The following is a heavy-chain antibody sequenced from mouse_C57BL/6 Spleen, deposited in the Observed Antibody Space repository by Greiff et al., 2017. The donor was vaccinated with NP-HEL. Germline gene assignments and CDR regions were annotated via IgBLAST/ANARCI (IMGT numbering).Heavy chain of an antibody. Sequence: QVQLKESGAELVKPGASVKLSCKASGYTFTSYWMHWVKQRPGQGLEWIGMIHPNSGSTNYNEKFKSKATLTVDKSSSTAYMQLSSLTSEDSAVYYCARESNWDGGYFDVWGTGTTVTVSS. D-gene: IGHD4-1*01. CDR2: IHPNSGST. CDR1: GYTFTSYW. J-gene: IGHJ1*03. CDR3: ARESNWDGGYFDV. V-gene: IGHV1-64*01.